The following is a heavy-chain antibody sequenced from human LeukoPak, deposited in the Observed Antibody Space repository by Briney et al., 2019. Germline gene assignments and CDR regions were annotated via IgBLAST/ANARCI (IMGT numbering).Heavy chain of an antibody. J-gene: IGHJ4*02. D-gene: IGHD6-13*01. CDR1: GYSFTSYW. CDR3: ARHVLAAAGTEPFDY. CDR2: IVPSDSYT. V-gene: IGHV5-10-1*04. Sequence: GESLKISCKGSGYSFTSYWISWVRQMPGKGLEWMGRIVPSDSYTNYSPSFQGQVTISADKSISTAYLQWSSLKASDTAMYYCARHVLAAAGTEPFDYWGQGTLVTVSS.